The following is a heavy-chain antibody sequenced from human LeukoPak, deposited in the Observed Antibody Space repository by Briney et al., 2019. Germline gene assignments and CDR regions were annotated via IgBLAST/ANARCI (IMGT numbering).Heavy chain of an antibody. CDR1: GYSISSGYH. V-gene: IGHV4-38-2*02. CDR3: ARHFGYSYGAVPFDP. CDR2: IYHSGST. J-gene: IGHJ5*02. Sequence: SETLSLTCTVSGYSISSGYHWGWIRQPPGKGLEWIGSIYHSGSTYYNPSLKSRVTISVDTSKNQFSLNLSSVTAADTAVYYCARHFGYSYGAVPFDPWGQGTLVTVSS. D-gene: IGHD5-18*01.